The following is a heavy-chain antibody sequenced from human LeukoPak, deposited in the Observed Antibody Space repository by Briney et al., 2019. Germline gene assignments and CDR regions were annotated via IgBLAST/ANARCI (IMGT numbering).Heavy chain of an antibody. CDR3: ARDATPGIAVAGHYYYYGMDV. V-gene: IGHV3-30*03. Sequence: PGRSLRLSCAASGFTFSSCGMHWVRQAPGKGLEWVALISYDGSNKYYADSVKGRFTISRDNSKNTLFLQMNSLRAEDTAVYYCARDATPGIAVAGHYYYYGMDVWGQGTTVTVSS. J-gene: IGHJ6*02. D-gene: IGHD6-19*01. CDR1: GFTFSSCG. CDR2: ISYDGSNK.